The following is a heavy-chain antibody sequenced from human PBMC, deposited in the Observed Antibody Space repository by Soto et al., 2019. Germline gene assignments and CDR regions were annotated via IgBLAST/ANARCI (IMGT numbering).Heavy chain of an antibody. V-gene: IGHV1-3*01. J-gene: IGHJ1*01. CDR3: ARGTYYYDSSGYYFQH. D-gene: IGHD3-22*01. Sequence: ASVKVSCKASGYTFTTYAMHWVRQAPGQRLEWMGWINAGNANTKYSQNFQGRITITRDTSASTAYMELSSLRSGDTAVYYCARGTYYYDSSGYYFQHWGQGTLVTVSS. CDR1: GYTFTTYA. CDR2: INAGNANT.